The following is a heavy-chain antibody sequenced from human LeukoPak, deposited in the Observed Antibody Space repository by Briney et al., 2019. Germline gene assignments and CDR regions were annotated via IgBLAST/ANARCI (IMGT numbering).Heavy chain of an antibody. CDR1: GGSFTDYY. Sequence: SETLSLTCAVYGGSFTDYYWSWIRQPPGKGLEWIGEIHHTGTTNYNPSLRSRVTISIVTSKTQLSLQLTSVTAADTAVYYCARVDCSGGNCYYLAGGMDVWGQGTAATVSS. V-gene: IGHV4-34*01. J-gene: IGHJ6*02. CDR3: ARVDCSGGNCYYLAGGMDV. CDR2: IHHTGTT. D-gene: IGHD2-21*01.